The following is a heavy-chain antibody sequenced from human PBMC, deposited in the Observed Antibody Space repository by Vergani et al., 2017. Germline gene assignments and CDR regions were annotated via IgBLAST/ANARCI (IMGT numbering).Heavy chain of an antibody. CDR1: GGSISSTGRYF. D-gene: IGHD1-14*01. CDR3: ARDHVGMGEYNRLDV. J-gene: IGHJ3*01. V-gene: IGHV4-61*01. Sequence: QVQLHESGPGLVKPSETLSLTCSVSGGSISSTGRYFWSWVRQSPGRGLEWIGYISYTGSTTYNPSLRSRVNMTIDTSKNQFYLHLNSVTAADTAMYYCARDHVGMGEYNRLDVWCQGTMVIVSS. CDR2: ISYTGST.